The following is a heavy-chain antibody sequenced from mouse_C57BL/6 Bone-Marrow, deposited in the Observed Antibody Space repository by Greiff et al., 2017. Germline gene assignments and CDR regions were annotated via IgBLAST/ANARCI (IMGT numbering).Heavy chain of an antibody. CDR1: GYTFTSYW. J-gene: IGHJ2*01. D-gene: IGHD2-4*01. CDR2: IDPSDSYT. CDR3: ARNCDYAFDY. V-gene: IGHV1-59*01. Sequence: QVQLQQSGAELVRPGTSVKLSCKASGYTFTSYWMHWVKQRPGQGLEWIGVIDPSDSYTNYNQKFKGKATLTVDTSSSTAYMQLRSMTSEASAVYYCARNCDYAFDYWGQGTTLTVSS.